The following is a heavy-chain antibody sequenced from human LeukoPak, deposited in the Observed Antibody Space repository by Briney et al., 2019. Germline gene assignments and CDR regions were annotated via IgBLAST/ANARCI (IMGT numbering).Heavy chain of an antibody. Sequence: SQTLSLTCTVSGGSISSGGYYWSWIHQHPGKDLEWIGYIYYSGTTYYNPSLKSRVTISVDTSKNQFSLRLSSVTAADTAVYYCASYGGSSRYFDYWGQGTLVTVSS. CDR2: IYYSGTT. J-gene: IGHJ4*02. CDR3: ASYGGSSRYFDY. CDR1: GGSISSGGYY. V-gene: IGHV4-31*03. D-gene: IGHD4-23*01.